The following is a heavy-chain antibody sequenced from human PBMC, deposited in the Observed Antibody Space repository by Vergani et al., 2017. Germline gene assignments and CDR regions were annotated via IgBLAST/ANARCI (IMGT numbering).Heavy chain of an antibody. CDR3: ARALVYNWNDAHQDI. D-gene: IGHD1-20*01. V-gene: IGHV4-31*03. CDR2: IYYSGST. Sequence: QVQLQESGPGLVKPSQTLSLTCTVSGDSIGSGAYYWSWIRQHPGKGLEWIGFIYYSGSTNYNPSLKSRVTISVDTSKNQFSLNLSSVTAADTAVYYCARALVYNWNDAHQDIWGQGTMVTVSS. J-gene: IGHJ3*02. CDR1: GDSIGSGAYY.